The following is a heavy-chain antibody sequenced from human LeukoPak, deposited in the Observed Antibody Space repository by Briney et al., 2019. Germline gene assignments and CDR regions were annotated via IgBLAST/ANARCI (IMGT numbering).Heavy chain of an antibody. V-gene: IGHV4-39*07. CDR3: ARSDGYGLVGI. CDR1: GVSISSGSNY. Sequence: KSSETLSLTCRVSGVSISSGSNYWGWIPGPPGKPLEWIGSIYSSGSTYYNSSLKSRVIILIDTAKNHFSLNLSSVTAADTAVYYCARSDGYGLVGIWGQGTMVTVSS. J-gene: IGHJ3*02. D-gene: IGHD3-10*01. CDR2: IYSSGST.